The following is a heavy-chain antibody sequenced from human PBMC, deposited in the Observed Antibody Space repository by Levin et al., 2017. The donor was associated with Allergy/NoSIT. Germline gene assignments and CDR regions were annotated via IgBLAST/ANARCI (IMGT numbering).Heavy chain of an antibody. Sequence: SQTLSLTCTVSGGSISSSSYYWGWIRQPPGKGLEWIGSIYYSGSTYYNPSLKSRVTISVDTSKNQFSLKLSSVTAADTAVYYCARDTAMVNAFDIWGQGTMVTVSS. CDR1: GGSISSSSYY. J-gene: IGHJ3*02. CDR3: ARDTAMVNAFDI. CDR2: IYYSGST. D-gene: IGHD5-18*01. V-gene: IGHV4-39*07.